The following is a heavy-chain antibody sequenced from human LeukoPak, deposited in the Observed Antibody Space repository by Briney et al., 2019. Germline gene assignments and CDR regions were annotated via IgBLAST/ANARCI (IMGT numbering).Heavy chain of an antibody. CDR1: GGSFSGYY. J-gene: IGHJ6*03. CDR2: INHSGST. D-gene: IGHD2-15*01. CDR3: ARQGPLWYYYYYMDV. V-gene: IGHV4-34*01. Sequence: SETLSLTCAVYGGSFSGYYWSWIRQPPGKGLEWIGEINHSGSTNYNPSLKSRVTISVDTSKNQFSLKLSSVTAADRAVYYCARQGPLWYYYYYMDVWGKGTTVTVSS.